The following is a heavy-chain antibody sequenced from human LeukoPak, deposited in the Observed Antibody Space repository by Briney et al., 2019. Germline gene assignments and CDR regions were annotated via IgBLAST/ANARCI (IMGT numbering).Heavy chain of an antibody. J-gene: IGHJ6*02. V-gene: IGHV4-59*08. CDR2: NYYSGST. CDR1: GGSISSYY. CDR3: ASLRSPDNYYYYYGMDV. Sequence: SETLSLTCTVSGGSISSYYWSWVRQPPGKGLEWIGYNYYSGSTNSKPSLKSRVTISVDTSKNQFSLKLSSVTAADTAVYYCASLRSPDNYYYYYGMDVWGQGTTVTVSS.